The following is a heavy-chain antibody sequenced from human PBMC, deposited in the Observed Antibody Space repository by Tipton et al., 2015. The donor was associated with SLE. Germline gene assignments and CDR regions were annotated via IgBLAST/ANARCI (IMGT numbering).Heavy chain of an antibody. J-gene: IGHJ3*02. Sequence: SLRLSCAASGFTVSSNYMSWVRQAPGKGLEWVSVIYSGGSTYYADSVKGRFTISRDNSKNTLYLQMNSLRAEDTAVYYCARDLGADHNSSGWIGAFDIWGQGTMVTVSS. CDR1: GFTVSSNY. D-gene: IGHD6-19*01. CDR3: ARDLGADHNSSGWIGAFDI. V-gene: IGHV3-66*01. CDR2: IYSGGST.